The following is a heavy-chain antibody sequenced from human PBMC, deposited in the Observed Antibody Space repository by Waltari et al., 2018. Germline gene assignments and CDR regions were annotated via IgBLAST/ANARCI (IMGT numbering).Heavy chain of an antibody. V-gene: IGHV4-59*11. CDR3: ARLPRGSVIIGAFDI. Sequence: GLVKPSETLSLRCNVSGDSIRSHFWSWIRQAPGKGLEWIGHMYFSGTKDYNPSLKSRVAISIDTSKNHFSLNLRSVTAADTAIYYCARLPRGSVIIGAFDIWGQGTQVTVSS. J-gene: IGHJ3*02. CDR2: MYFSGTK. D-gene: IGHD3-22*01. CDR1: GDSIRSHF.